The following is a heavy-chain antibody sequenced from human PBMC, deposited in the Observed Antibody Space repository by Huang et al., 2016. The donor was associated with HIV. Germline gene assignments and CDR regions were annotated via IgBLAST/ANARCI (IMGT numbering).Heavy chain of an antibody. CDR2: SYYSGSP. D-gene: IGHD5-18*01. V-gene: IGHV4-59*11. Sequence: QVQLPESGPGLVKPSETLSLTCSVSSGSISDHYWRWIRQPPGKGLEWLGSSYYSGSPKYTPSLESRGTMRFDTSANPLSLKLSSVTAADTAMYYGARGGYTYGFYWYFDLWGRGTLVTVSS. CDR1: SGSISDHY. J-gene: IGHJ2*01. CDR3: ARGGYTYGFYWYFDL.